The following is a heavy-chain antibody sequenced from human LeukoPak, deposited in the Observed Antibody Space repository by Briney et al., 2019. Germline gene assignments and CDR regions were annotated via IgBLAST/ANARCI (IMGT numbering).Heavy chain of an antibody. J-gene: IGHJ4*02. V-gene: IGHV4-34*01. D-gene: IGHD2-2*03. CDR3: ARVDIVVVPAAIDY. Sequence: SETLSLTCAVYGGSFSGYYWSWIRQPPGRGLEWIGEINHSGSTNYNPSLKSRVTMSVDTSKNQFSLKLSSVTAADTAVYYCARVDIVVVPAAIDYWGQGTLVTVSS. CDR1: GGSFSGYY. CDR2: INHSGST.